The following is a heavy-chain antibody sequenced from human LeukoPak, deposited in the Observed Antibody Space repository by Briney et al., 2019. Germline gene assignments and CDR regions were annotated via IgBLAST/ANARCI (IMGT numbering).Heavy chain of an antibody. D-gene: IGHD4-17*01. CDR2: IYSGGST. CDR3: ARDSGDPYYYYGMDV. V-gene: IGHV3-66*01. CDR1: GFTVSSNY. J-gene: IGHJ6*02. Sequence: GGSLRLSCAASGFTVSSNYMSWVRQAPGKGLEWVSVIYSGGSTYYADSVKGRFTISRDNSKNTLYLQMNSLRAEDTAVYYCARDSGDPYYYYGMDVWGQGTTVTVSS.